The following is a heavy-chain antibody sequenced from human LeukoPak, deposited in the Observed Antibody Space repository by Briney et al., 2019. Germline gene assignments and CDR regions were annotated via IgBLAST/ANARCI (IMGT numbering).Heavy chain of an antibody. CDR2: INPNSGGT. J-gene: IGHJ4*02. V-gene: IGHV1-2*02. D-gene: IGHD6-13*01. CDR1: GYTFTGYS. Sequence: GASVKVSCKASGYTFTGYSMHWVRQAPGQGLEWMGWINPNSGGTNYAQKFQGRVTMASDTSISTAYMELSRLRSDDTAVYYCARPDSSSWHFDYWGQGTLVTVSS. CDR3: ARPDSSSWHFDY.